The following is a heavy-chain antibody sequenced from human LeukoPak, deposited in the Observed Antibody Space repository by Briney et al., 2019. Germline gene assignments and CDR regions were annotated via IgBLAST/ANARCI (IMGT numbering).Heavy chain of an antibody. V-gene: IGHV4-61*01. CDR3: ARGDCGGDCYFPGYYYYYGMDV. Sequence: PSETLSLTCTVSGGSVSGGSYYWSWIRQPPGKGLEWIGYIYYSGSTNYNPSLKSRVTISVDTSKNQFSLKLSSVTAADTAAYYCARGDCGGDCYFPGYYYYYGMDVWGKGTTVTVSS. CDR2: IYYSGST. CDR1: GGSVSGGSYY. J-gene: IGHJ6*04. D-gene: IGHD2-21*02.